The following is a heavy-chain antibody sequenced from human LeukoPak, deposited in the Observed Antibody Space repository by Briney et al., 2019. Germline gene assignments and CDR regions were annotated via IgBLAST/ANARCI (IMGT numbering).Heavy chain of an antibody. Sequence: PSGTLSLTCAVSGGSISGSNWWSWVRQPPGKGLEWIGEAYHRGNTNYNPSLKSRVTISVDTSKNQFSLNLSSVTAADTAVYYCARFSPRAMGNYLDFWGQGTLVTVSS. CDR3: ARFSPRAMGNYLDF. V-gene: IGHV4-4*02. CDR2: AYHRGNT. D-gene: IGHD7-27*01. CDR1: GGSISGSNW. J-gene: IGHJ4*02.